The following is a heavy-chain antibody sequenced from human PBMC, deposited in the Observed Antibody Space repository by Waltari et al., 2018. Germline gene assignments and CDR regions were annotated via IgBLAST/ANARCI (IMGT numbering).Heavy chain of an antibody. CDR3: ARKYHSSGYYFLGWFDP. CDR2: ICYSGST. Sequence: QVQLQESGPGLVKPSETLSLTCTVSGDSVSRSSYYWGWVRQTPGKGLEWMGRICYSGSTYYNPSLRSRVTISRDTSKNQFSLKVTSVTAADTAVYYCARKYHSSGYYFLGWFDPWGQGTLVTVSS. J-gene: IGHJ5*02. V-gene: IGHV4-39*01. CDR1: GDSVSRSSYY. D-gene: IGHD3-22*01.